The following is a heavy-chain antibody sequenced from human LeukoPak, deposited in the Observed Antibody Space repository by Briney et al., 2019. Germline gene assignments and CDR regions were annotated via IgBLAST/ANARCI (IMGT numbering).Heavy chain of an antibody. CDR1: GGSFSRCY. V-gene: IGHV4-34*01. D-gene: IGHD4-11*01. CDR3: ARARTTVTTPSHIEY. Sequence: SETLSLTCPLCGGSFSRCYWICIRQPPGKGLEWIGEINHSGSTNYNPSLKSRVTISVDTSKNQFSLKLCSVTAADTAVYYCARARTTVTTPSHIEYWGQGTLVTVSS. J-gene: IGHJ4*02. CDR2: INHSGST.